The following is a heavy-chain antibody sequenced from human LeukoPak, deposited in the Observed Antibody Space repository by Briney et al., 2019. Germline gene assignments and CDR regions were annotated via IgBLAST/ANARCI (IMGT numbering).Heavy chain of an antibody. CDR3: ARESAGGLDY. CDR2: IIPILGIA. J-gene: IGHJ4*02. V-gene: IGHV1-69*04. CDR1: GGTFSSYA. Sequence: SVKVSCKASGGTFSSYAISWVRQAPGQGLEWMGRIIPILGIANYAQKFQGRVAITADKSTSTAYMELSGLRSDDTAVYYCARESAGGLDYWGQGTLVTVSS. D-gene: IGHD1-26*01.